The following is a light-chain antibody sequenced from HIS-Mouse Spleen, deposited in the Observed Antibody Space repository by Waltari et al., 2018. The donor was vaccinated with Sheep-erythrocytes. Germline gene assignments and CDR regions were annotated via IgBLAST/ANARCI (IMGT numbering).Light chain of an antibody. V-gene: IGLV8-61*01. Sequence: QTVVTQEPSFSVSPGGTVTLTCGLSSGSVATSYYPSWYQQTPGHAPRTLIDSTNTRSSGVPDRFSGSILGNKAALTITGAQADDESDYYCVLYMGSGISVFGGGTKLTVL. CDR2: STN. CDR1: SGSVATSYY. J-gene: IGLJ3*02. CDR3: VLYMGSGISV.